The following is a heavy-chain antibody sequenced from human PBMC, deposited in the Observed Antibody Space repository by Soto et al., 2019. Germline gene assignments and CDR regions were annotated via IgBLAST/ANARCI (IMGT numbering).Heavy chain of an antibody. Sequence: SETLSLTCTVSGGSISSGGYYWSWIRQHPGKGLEWIAYIYYSGSSYYNPSLKSRVTISVDTSKTQFSLKLSSVTAADTAVDYCARDNYEGWFAPWGQGTLVTVSS. CDR2: IYYSGSS. CDR1: GGSISSGGYY. V-gene: IGHV4-31*03. CDR3: ARDNYEGWFAP. J-gene: IGHJ5*02. D-gene: IGHD3-22*01.